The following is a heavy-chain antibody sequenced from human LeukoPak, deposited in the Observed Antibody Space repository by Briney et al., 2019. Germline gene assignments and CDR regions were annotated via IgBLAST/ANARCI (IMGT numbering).Heavy chain of an antibody. CDR2: IYYSGST. Sequence: PSETLSLTCTVSGGSISSYYWSWIRQPPGKGLEWIGYIYYSGSTNYNPSLKSRVTISVDTSKNQFSLKLSSVTTADTAVYYCARWAKWNHDYWGQGTLVTVSS. J-gene: IGHJ4*02. D-gene: IGHD1-14*01. CDR1: GGSISSYY. V-gene: IGHV4-59*01. CDR3: ARWAKWNHDY.